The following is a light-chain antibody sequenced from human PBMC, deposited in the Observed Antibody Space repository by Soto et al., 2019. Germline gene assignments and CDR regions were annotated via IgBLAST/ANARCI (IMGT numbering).Light chain of an antibody. J-gene: IGKJ1*01. CDR2: AAS. V-gene: IGKV1-27*01. CDR1: QCINNY. Sequence: DIQMTQSPSSLSASVGDRVTITCRASQCINNYFAWYQQNPGKVPQLLIYAASTLQSGVPSRFSGSVSGTDFPLTISSLQPEDVATYYCQKYNSAPLTFGQGTKVDIK. CDR3: QKYNSAPLT.